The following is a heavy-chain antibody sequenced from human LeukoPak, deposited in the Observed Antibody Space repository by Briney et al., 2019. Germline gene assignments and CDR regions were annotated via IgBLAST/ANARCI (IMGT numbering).Heavy chain of an antibody. CDR3: ARRYYYGSGYYFDY. CDR2: IYYSGST. Sequence: SETLSLTCTVSGGSISSYYWSWIRQPPGKGLEWIGYIYYSGSTNYNPSLKSRVTISVDTSKNQFSLKLSSVTAADTAVYYCARRYYYGSGYYFDYWGQGTLVTVSS. J-gene: IGHJ4*02. V-gene: IGHV4-59*01. D-gene: IGHD3-10*01. CDR1: GGSISSYY.